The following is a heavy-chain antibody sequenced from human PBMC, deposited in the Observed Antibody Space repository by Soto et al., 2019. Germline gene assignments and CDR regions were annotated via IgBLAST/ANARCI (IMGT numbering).Heavy chain of an antibody. CDR3: ARVGGYPLGAFDV. J-gene: IGHJ3*01. D-gene: IGHD5-12*01. CDR2: ISFSGVT. V-gene: IGHV4-59*12. CDR1: GGAINHYD. Sequence: SETLSLTCIVSGGAINHYDWTWIRQPPGQGLEWIGYISFSGVTDYNPSFKGRVTISTDTSKNQLSLRLNSVSAADTAVYFCARVGGYPLGAFDVSGQLTMVTVSS.